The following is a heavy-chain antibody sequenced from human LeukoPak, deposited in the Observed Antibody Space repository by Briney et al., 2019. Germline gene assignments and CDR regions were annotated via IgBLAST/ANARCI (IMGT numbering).Heavy chain of an antibody. CDR2: IKSKTDGGTT. Sequence: GGSLRLSCAASGFTFSSAWMSWIRQAPGKGLEWVGRIKSKTDGGTTDYAAPVKGRFTISRDDSKNTLYLQMNSLRAEDTAVYYCARGDGYNDWGDYWGQGTLVTVSS. J-gene: IGHJ4*02. D-gene: IGHD5-24*01. CDR3: ARGDGYNDWGDY. CDR1: GFTFSSAW. V-gene: IGHV3-15*01.